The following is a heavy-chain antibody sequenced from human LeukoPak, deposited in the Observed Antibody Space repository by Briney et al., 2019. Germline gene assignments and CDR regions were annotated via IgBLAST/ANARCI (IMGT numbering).Heavy chain of an antibody. J-gene: IGHJ3*01. V-gene: IGHV4-59*01. CDR3: ARGLSGTYYAFDV. CDR1: GGSISSNY. D-gene: IGHD1-26*01. CDR2: AYYSGST. Sequence: SSETLSLTCTISGGSISSNYWSWIRQPPGKGLEWIGYAYYSGSTNYNPSLKSRVTISVDTSKNHFSLELTSVTAADTAVCYCARGLSGTYYAFDVWGQGTMVTVSS.